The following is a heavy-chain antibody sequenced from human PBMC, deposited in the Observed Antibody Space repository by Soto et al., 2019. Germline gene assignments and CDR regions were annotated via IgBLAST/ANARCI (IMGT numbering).Heavy chain of an antibody. CDR2: INIDGSST. Sequence: EVQLVESGGGLVQPGGSLRLSCAASGFTFSSYWMHWVRQAPGMGLVWVSRINIDGSSTYYADSVKGRFTISRDNAKNTLYLRMNGLGAEDTAVYYCARGGRGGFDCWGQGTLVTVSS. CDR3: ARGGRGGFDC. J-gene: IGHJ4*02. D-gene: IGHD3-16*01. V-gene: IGHV3-74*01. CDR1: GFTFSSYW.